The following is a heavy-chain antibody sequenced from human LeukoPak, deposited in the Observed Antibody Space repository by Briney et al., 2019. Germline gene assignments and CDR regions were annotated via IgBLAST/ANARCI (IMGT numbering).Heavy chain of an antibody. Sequence: QPGGSLRLSCAASGFTFSNYAMNWVRQAPGKGLEWVSVITSGGRTYYADSVKGRFTISRDNSKNTLYLQMNSLRAEDTAVYYCAKRLPVVGDRNRAFDYWGQGTLVTVSS. V-gene: IGHV3-23*01. CDR3: AKRLPVVGDRNRAFDY. D-gene: IGHD2-21*02. J-gene: IGHJ4*02. CDR1: GFTFSNYA. CDR2: ITSGGRT.